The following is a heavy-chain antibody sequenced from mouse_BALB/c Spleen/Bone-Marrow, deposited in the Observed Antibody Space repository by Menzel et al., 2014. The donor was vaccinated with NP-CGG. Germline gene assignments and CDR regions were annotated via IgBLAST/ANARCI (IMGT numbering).Heavy chain of an antibody. CDR1: GFDFSRYW. Sequence: EVKLMESGGGLVQPGGSLKLSCAASGFDFSRYWMSWVRQAPGKGLEWIGEINPESSRINYTPSLKDKFIISRDNAKNTLYLQMSKVRSEDTAFYYCARLNYYGNLFVWGAGTTVTVSS. CDR3: ARLNYYGNLFV. J-gene: IGHJ1*01. D-gene: IGHD1-1*01. CDR2: INPESSRI. V-gene: IGHV4-1*02.